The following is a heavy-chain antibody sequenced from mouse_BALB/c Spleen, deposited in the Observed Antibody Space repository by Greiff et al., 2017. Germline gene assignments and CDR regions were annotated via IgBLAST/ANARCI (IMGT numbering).Heavy chain of an antibody. CDR2: IWAGGST. D-gene: IGHD2-2*01. CDR3: ARDQAHYGYDGFAY. Sequence: VKLVESGPGLVAPSQSLSITCTVSGFSLTSYGVHWVRQPPGKGLEWLGVIWAGGSTNYNSALMSRLSISKDNSKSQVFLKMNSLQTDDTAMYYCARDQAHYGYDGFAYWGQGTLVTVSA. J-gene: IGHJ3*01. V-gene: IGHV2-9*02. CDR1: GFSLTSYG.